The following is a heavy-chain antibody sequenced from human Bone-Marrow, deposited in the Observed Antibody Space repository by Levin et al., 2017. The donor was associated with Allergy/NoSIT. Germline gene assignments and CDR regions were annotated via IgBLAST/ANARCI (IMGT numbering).Heavy chain of an antibody. CDR1: GGSMSNYY. J-gene: IGHJ2*01. CDR3: ARRATIAAAGNVRDYWYFDL. Sequence: PSETLSLTCTVSGGSMSNYYWNWIRQPPGKGPEWIGYIYYSGSTSYNPSLESRLTISVDTSKSQFSLELSSVTAADTAVYYCARRATIAAAGNVRDYWYFDLWGRGTLVTVSS. D-gene: IGHD6-13*01. V-gene: IGHV4-59*08. CDR2: IYYSGST.